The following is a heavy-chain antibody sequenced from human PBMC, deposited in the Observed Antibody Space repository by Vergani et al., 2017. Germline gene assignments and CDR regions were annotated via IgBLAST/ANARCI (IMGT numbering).Heavy chain of an antibody. D-gene: IGHD6-19*01. Sequence: EVQLLESGGGLVQPGGSLRLSCGASGFTFSSYWMHWVRQAPGKGLVWVSRINSDGSSTSYADSVKGRFTISRDNAKNTLYLQMNSLRAEDTAVYYCARPQGAVAGTLLDYWGQGILVTVSS. J-gene: IGHJ4*02. CDR1: GFTFSSYW. V-gene: IGHV3-74*01. CDR3: ARPQGAVAGTLLDY. CDR2: INSDGSST.